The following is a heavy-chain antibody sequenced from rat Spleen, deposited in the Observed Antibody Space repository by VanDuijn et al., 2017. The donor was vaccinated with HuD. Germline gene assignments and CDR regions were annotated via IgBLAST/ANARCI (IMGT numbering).Heavy chain of an antibody. V-gene: IGHV5-31*01. Sequence: EVQLVESGGGLVQPGRSLKLSCVASGFTFNHYWMTWIRQAPGKGLEWVASITNTGGSTYYPDSVKGRFTISRDNAKSTLYLQMNSLRSEDTATYYCTRALPGYKSYYWYFDFWGPGTMVTVSS. CDR3: TRALPGYKSYYWYFDF. J-gene: IGHJ1*01. CDR2: ITNTGGST. D-gene: IGHD1-4*01. CDR1: GFTFNHYW.